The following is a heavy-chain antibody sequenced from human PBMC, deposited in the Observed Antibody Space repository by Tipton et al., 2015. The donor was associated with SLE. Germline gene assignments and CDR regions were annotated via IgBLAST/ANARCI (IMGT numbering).Heavy chain of an antibody. V-gene: IGHV4-59*04. CDR2: IYYSGST. CDR3: ATLPPGYARNY. CDR1: GGSISSYY. J-gene: IGHJ4*02. D-gene: IGHD5-18*01. Sequence: LSLTCTVSGGSISSYYWSWIRQPPGKGLEWIGSIYYSGSTYYNPSLKSRVTISVDTSKNQFSLKLSSVTAADTAVYYCATLPPGYARNYWGQGTLVTVSS.